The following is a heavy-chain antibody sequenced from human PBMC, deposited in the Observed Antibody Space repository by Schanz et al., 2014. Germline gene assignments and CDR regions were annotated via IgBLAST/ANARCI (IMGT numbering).Heavy chain of an antibody. D-gene: IGHD3-10*01. Sequence: QVQLQQWGAGLLKPSETLSLICVINGGSFSAYHWSWLRQSPGKGPEWIGEISHDGTTNYNPSLKSRVTISGDTSKNQFSLNLPSVTAADTAVYYCASRRRMGISMVRGILKGWFDPWGQGTLVTGSS. CDR2: ISHDGTT. CDR1: GGSFSAYH. J-gene: IGHJ5*02. CDR3: ASRRRMGISMVRGILKGWFDP. V-gene: IGHV4-34*02.